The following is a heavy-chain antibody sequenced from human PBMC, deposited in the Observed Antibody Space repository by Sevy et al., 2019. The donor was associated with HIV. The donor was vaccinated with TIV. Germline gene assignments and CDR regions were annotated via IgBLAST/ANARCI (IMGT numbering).Heavy chain of an antibody. J-gene: IGHJ4*02. CDR3: AGDSGYDWGYEFDY. Sequence: GGSLRLSCAASGFTFGTYGMHWVRQAPGKGLEWVAVIYYDGSEKYYRASVKGRFTISRDNSKNTVYLQMNSLSAEDKGLYDCAGDSGYDWGYEFDYWGLGTLVTVSS. CDR1: GFTFGTYG. V-gene: IGHV3-33*01. D-gene: IGHD5-12*01. CDR2: IYYDGSEK.